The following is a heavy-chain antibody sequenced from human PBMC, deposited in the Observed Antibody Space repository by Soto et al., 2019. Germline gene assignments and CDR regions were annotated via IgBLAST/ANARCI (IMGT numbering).Heavy chain of an antibody. CDR1: GGSITSGDNY. D-gene: IGHD3-9*01. CDR3: ARTTAVPNTLRSRYFFDF. V-gene: IGHV4-30-4*01. CDR2: IYYSGHT. Sequence: LSLTCTVSGGSITSGDNYWSWIRQPPGKGLEWIGYIYYSGHTYYNPSLKSRLTISVDTSKNHFSLRLSSVTAADTALYYCARTTAVPNTLRSRYFFDFWGQGTLVTVSS. J-gene: IGHJ4*02.